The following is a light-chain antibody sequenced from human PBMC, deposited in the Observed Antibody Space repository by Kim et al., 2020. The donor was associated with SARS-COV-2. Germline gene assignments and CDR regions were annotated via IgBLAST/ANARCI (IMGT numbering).Light chain of an antibody. Sequence: EIVLTQSPGTLSLSPGDRATLSCRASQSVISNYLAWYQQKPGQAPRLLIYGASSRATGIPDRFSGSGSGTDFTLTISRLEPEDFAVYYCQQYGGSPMYTFGQGTKLEI. V-gene: IGKV3-20*01. CDR3: QQYGGSPMYT. CDR2: GAS. CDR1: QSVISNY. J-gene: IGKJ2*01.